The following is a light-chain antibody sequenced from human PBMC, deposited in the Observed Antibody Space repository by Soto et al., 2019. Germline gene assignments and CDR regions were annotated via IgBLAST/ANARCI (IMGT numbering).Light chain of an antibody. CDR2: GSS. Sequence: EVVLTQSPGTLSLSPGERATLSCRASQSVSNNYLAWYQQKPGQSPKLLIFGSSDRATGIPHRFSGSGSGTDFTLTISSLEPEDFAVYYCQQYGSSHPYTFGQGTKLEIK. CDR1: QSVSNNY. J-gene: IGKJ2*01. V-gene: IGKV3-20*01. CDR3: QQYGSSHPYT.